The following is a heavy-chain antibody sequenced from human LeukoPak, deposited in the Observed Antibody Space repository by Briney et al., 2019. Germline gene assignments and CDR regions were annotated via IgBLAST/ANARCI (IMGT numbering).Heavy chain of an antibody. Sequence: PSQTLSLTRAVSGGSISSGGYSWSWIRQPPGKGLEWIGYIYHSGSTYYNPSLKSRVTISVDRSKNQFSLKLSSVTAADTAVYYCARVDYGDYVEAFDIWGQGTMVTVSS. D-gene: IGHD4-17*01. V-gene: IGHV4-30-2*01. CDR2: IYHSGST. CDR1: GGSISSGGYS. J-gene: IGHJ3*02. CDR3: ARVDYGDYVEAFDI.